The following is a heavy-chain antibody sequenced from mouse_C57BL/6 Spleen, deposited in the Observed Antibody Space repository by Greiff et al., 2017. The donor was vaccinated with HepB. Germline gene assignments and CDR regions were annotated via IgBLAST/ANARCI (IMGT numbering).Heavy chain of an antibody. CDR1: GYTFTDYY. V-gene: IGHV1-19*01. J-gene: IGHJ4*01. D-gene: IGHD1-1*01. CDR3: ARYYYGSSYDYAMDY. Sequence: VHVKQSGPVLVKPGASVKMSCKASGYTFTDYYMNWVKQSHGKSLEWIGVINPYNGGTSYNQKFKGKATLTVDKSSSTAYMELNSLTSEDSAVYYCARYYYGSSYDYAMDYWGQGTSVTVSS. CDR2: INPYNGGT.